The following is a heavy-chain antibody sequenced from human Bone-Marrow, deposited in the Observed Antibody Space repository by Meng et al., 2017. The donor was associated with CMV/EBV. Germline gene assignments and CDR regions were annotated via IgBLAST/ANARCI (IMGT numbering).Heavy chain of an antibody. V-gene: IGHV3-21*04. Sequence: GESLKISCVASGFTFSSYWMDWVRQAPGKGLEWISSISGARDYLFYGASLKGRFTISRDNAKNSVFLQRTGLSADDTAVYYWAIAPYLYGSGSSGFDFWGQGTLVTVSS. J-gene: IGHJ4*02. CDR3: AIAPYLYGSGSSGFDF. CDR2: ISGARDYL. D-gene: IGHD3-10*01. CDR1: GFTFSSYW.